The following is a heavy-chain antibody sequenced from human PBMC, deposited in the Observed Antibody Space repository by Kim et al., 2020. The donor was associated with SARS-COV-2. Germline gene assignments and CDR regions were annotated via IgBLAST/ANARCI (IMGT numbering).Heavy chain of an antibody. J-gene: IGHJ4*02. Sequence: SETLSLTCAVYGGSFSGYYWSWIRQPPGKGLEWIGEINHSGSTNYNPSLKSRVTISVDTSKNQFSLKLSSVTAADTAVYYCASLSSGSSGTHYDFWSGAPGLGYWGQGTLVTVSS. D-gene: IGHD3-3*01. V-gene: IGHV4-34*01. CDR3: ASLSSGSSGTHYDFWSGAPGLGY. CDR1: GGSFSGYY. CDR2: INHSGST.